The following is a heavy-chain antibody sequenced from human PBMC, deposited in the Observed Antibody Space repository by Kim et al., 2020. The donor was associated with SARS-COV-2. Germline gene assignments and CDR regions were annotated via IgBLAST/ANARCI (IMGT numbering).Heavy chain of an antibody. CDR2: IYYSGST. CDR1: GGSISSSRYY. D-gene: IGHD6-13*01. V-gene: IGHV4-39*01. Sequence: SETLSLTCTVSGGSISSSRYYWGWIRQPPGKGLEWIGSIYYSGSTYYNPSLKSRVTIFVDTSKNQFSLKLSSVTAEDTAVYYCAREGPGTLNWFDPWGQG. J-gene: IGHJ5*02. CDR3: AREGPGTLNWFDP.